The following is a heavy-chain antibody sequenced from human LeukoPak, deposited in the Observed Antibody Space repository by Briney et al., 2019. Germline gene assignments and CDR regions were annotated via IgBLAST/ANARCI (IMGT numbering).Heavy chain of an antibody. V-gene: IGHV1-69*13. CDR1: GGTFSSYA. Sequence: SVKVSCKASGGTFSSYAISWVRQAPRQGLEWMGGIIPIFGTANYAQKFQGRVTITADESTSTAYMELSSLRSEDTAVYYCARRNYYGSGSPGGMDVWGQGTTVTVSS. CDR2: IIPIFGTA. D-gene: IGHD3-10*01. CDR3: ARRNYYGSGSPGGMDV. J-gene: IGHJ6*02.